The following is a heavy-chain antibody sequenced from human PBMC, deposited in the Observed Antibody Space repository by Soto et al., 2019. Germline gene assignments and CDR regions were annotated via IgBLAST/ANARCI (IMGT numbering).Heavy chain of an antibody. J-gene: IGHJ6*02. CDR1: GFTFSSYA. Sequence: GGSLRLSCAASGFTFSSYAMHCVRQAPGKGLEWVAVISYDGSSRYYADSVKGRFTISRDDSKKTVDLQMNSLRAEDTAVYYCAKSQISATIGVPGGMDVCGQGTKVTVSS. CDR2: ISYDGSSR. D-gene: IGHD5-12*01. V-gene: IGHV3-30*18. CDR3: AKSQISATIGVPGGMDV.